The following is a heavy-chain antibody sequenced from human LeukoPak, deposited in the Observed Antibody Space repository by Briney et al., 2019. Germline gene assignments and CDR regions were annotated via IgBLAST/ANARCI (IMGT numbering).Heavy chain of an antibody. J-gene: IGHJ6*02. D-gene: IGHD2-21*01. V-gene: IGHV4-59*01. CDR3: SSVNCGGNFIYYYGMDG. CDR2: IYYSGST. CDR1: GGSISSYY. Sequence: PSETLSLTCTVSGGSISSYYWSWIRQPPGKGLEWIGYIYYSGSTTYNPSLKSRVTISVDTPKNQFSLKLISVTAADTAVYYYSSVNCGGNFIYYYGMDGGGQGTTVSVS.